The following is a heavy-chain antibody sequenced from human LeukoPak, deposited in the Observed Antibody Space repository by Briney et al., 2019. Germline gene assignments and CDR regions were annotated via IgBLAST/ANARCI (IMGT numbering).Heavy chain of an antibody. CDR3: ARGDGRGRSDGAT. CDR1: GFNFNSY. CDR2: INRDETDI. D-gene: IGHD6-19*01. Sequence: GESLRLSCAASGFNFNSYMGWVRQAPEDGLEWVAIINRDETDIYYVGSVKGRFTISGDNAKSSLFLEMNSLRVEDTGVYYCARGDGRGRSDGATWGPGTLVTVSS. V-gene: IGHV3-7*01. J-gene: IGHJ1*01.